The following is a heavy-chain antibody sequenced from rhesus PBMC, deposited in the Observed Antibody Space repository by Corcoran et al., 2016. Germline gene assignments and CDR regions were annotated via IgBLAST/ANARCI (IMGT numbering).Heavy chain of an antibody. CDR2: IDPSDSDV. J-gene: IGHJ4*01. D-gene: IGHD5-24*01. CDR3: ARRAGTGYFDY. V-gene: IGHV5-20*02. Sequence: EVQLVQSGAEVKRPGESLQISCKTSGYSFTSSWISWVPTVPGKGLEGMGAIDPSDSDVRYSPSFQGQVTISADKSTRPAYLQWSSLKASDTATYYCARRAGTGYFDYWGQGVLVTVSS. CDR1: GYSFTSSW.